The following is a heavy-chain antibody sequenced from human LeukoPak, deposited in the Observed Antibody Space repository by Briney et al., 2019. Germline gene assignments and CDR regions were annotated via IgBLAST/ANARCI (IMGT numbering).Heavy chain of an antibody. CDR2: INPSGGGST. J-gene: IGHJ4*02. CDR3: ARVVTNSNGWFHFDY. V-gene: IGHV1-46*01. CDR1: GYAFSSYH. Sequence: GASVKVSCKASGYAFSSYHMHWVRQAPGQGLEWVGTINPSGGGSTTYAQKFQGRVTMTRDTSTSTVYMEVSSLRSEDTAVYYCARVVTNSNGWFHFDYWGQGTLVTVSS. D-gene: IGHD6-19*01.